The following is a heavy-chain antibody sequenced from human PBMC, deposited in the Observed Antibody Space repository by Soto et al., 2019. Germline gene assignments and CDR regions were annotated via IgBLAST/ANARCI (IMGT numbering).Heavy chain of an antibody. Sequence: ASVKVSCKASGYAFSFGFSWVRQAPGQGLEWMGWISASDGSTNSAQKFRGRISLTTDTSTNTAYMDLLSLTSDDTAMYFCATYYFGSGSYYRFDYWGQGTLVTVSS. J-gene: IGHJ4*02. CDR2: ISASDGST. CDR3: ATYYFGSGSYYRFDY. CDR1: GYAFSFG. D-gene: IGHD3-10*01. V-gene: IGHV1-18*01.